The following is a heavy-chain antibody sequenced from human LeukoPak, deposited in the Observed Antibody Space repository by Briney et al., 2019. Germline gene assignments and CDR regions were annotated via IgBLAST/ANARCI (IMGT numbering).Heavy chain of an antibody. CDR1: GFTFSSYG. Sequence: GRSLRLSCAASGFTFSSYGMHWVRQAPGKGLEWVAVIWYDGSNKYYADSVKGRFTISRDNSKNTLYLQMNSLRAEDTAVYYCAKAPLASHYSSGRDAGFIDYWGQGTLVTVSS. D-gene: IGHD6-19*01. CDR3: AKAPLASHYSSGRDAGFIDY. V-gene: IGHV3-33*06. CDR2: IWYDGSNK. J-gene: IGHJ4*02.